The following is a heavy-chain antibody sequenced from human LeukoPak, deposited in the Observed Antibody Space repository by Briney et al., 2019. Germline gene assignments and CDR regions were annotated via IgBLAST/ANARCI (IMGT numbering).Heavy chain of an antibody. CDR2: ISYDGSNK. V-gene: IGHV3-30*04. Sequence: GGSLRLSCAASGFTFSSYAMHWVRQAPGKGLEWVAVISYDGSNKYYADSVKGRFTISRDNSKNTLYLQMNSLRAEDTAVYYCAKVTVYGSGSYYSYYYYGMDVWGQGTTVTVSS. CDR3: AKVTVYGSGSYYSYYYYGMDV. CDR1: GFTFSSYA. D-gene: IGHD3-10*01. J-gene: IGHJ6*02.